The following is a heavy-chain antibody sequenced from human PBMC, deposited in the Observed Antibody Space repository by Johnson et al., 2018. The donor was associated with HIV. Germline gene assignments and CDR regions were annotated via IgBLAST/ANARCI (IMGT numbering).Heavy chain of an antibody. CDR3: ARAYSYGAFDI. CDR2: ISYDGSNR. D-gene: IGHD5-18*01. Sequence: VQLLESGGGVVQPGRSLRLSCAASGFTFSNYALHWVRQTPGKGLEWVAVISYDGSNRYYADSVKGRFTISRDNSKNTLYLQMNSLRAEDTAVYYCARAYSYGAFDIWGQGTMVTVSS. V-gene: IGHV3-30*14. CDR1: GFTFSNYA. J-gene: IGHJ3*02.